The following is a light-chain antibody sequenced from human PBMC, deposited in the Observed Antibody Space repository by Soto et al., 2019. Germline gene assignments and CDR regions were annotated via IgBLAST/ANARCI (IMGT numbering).Light chain of an antibody. CDR3: QQGYSTPQT. J-gene: IGKJ1*01. Sequence: DIQMTQSPSTLSASVGDRVTITCRASQSISYWLAWYQQKPGKAPNLLIYKASSLKSGVPSRFSGSGSGTDFTLTISSLQPEDFATYYCQQGYSTPQTFGQGTKVDIK. V-gene: IGKV1-39*01. CDR2: KAS. CDR1: QSISYW.